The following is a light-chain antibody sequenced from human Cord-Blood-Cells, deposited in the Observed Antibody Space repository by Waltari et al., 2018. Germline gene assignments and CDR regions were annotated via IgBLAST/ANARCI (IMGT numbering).Light chain of an antibody. V-gene: IGKV1-33*01. CDR2: DAS. J-gene: IGKJ2*03. CDR1: QDISNY. CDR3: QQYDNFPYS. Sequence: DIQMTQSPSSLSASVGDRVTITCQASQDISNYLNWYQQKPGKAPKLLIYDASNLETGVPSRFSGSGSGTDSPFTISSLQPEDIATYYCQQYDNFPYSFGQGTKLEIK.